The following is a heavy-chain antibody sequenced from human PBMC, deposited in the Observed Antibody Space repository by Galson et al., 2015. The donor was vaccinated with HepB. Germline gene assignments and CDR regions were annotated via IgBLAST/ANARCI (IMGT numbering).Heavy chain of an antibody. CDR2: IIPIFGTA. CDR3: ASGRSYTSEPIARCDY. D-gene: IGHD2-2*02. Sequence: SVKVSCKASGGTFSSYAISWVRQAPGQGLEWMGGIIPIFGTANYAQKFQGRVTITADESTSTAYMELSSLRSEDTAVYYCASGRSYTSEPIARCDYWGQGTLVTVSS. V-gene: IGHV1-69*13. J-gene: IGHJ4*02. CDR1: GGTFSSYA.